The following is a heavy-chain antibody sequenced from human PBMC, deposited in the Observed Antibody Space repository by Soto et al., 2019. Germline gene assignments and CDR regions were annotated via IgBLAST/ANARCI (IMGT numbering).Heavy chain of an antibody. J-gene: IGHJ5*02. V-gene: IGHV3-74*01. CDR3: ARGVGYYGSGSKGGGWFDP. CDR1: GFTFSSYW. CDR2: INSDGSST. Sequence: EVPLVESGGGLVQPGGSLRLSCAASGFTFSSYWMHWVRQAPGKGLVWVSRINSDGSSTSYADSVKGRFTISRDNAKNTRYLHMNSLRAEDTAVYYCARGVGYYGSGSKGGGWFDPWGQGTLVTVSS. D-gene: IGHD3-10*01.